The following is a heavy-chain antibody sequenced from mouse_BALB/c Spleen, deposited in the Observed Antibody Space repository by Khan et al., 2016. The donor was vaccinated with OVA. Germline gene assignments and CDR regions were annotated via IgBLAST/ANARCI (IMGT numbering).Heavy chain of an antibody. CDR3: ARGNYDGSSAWFGY. CDR1: GYTFSSYW. Sequence: VQLQQSGAELMKPGASVKISCKATGYTFSSYWIEWVKQRPGHDLEWIGEILPGSGRNNYNEKFKGKATFTADTSSNTAYMQLSSLTSEDSAVYYCARGNYDGSSAWFGYWGQGTLVTVSA. CDR2: ILPGSGRN. J-gene: IGHJ3*01. V-gene: IGHV1-9*01. D-gene: IGHD1-1*01.